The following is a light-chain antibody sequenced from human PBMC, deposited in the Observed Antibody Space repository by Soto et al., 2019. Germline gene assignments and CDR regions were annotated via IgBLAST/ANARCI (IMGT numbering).Light chain of an antibody. CDR2: DAT. CDR3: QQRYNWPPYT. V-gene: IGKV3-11*01. Sequence: EIVLTQSPATLSLSPGERATLSCMASQTVSSYLAWYQQKPGQAPRLLIYDATNRATGIPARFSGSGSGTDFTLTISSLEPEDVAVYYCQQRYNWPPYTFGQGTKLEIK. J-gene: IGKJ2*01. CDR1: QTVSSY.